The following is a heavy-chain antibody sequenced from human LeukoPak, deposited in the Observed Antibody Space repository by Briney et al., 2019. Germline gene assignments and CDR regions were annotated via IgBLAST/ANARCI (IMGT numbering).Heavy chain of an antibody. Sequence: PGGSLRLSCAASGFTFDDYAMHWVRQAPGKGLEWVSGISWNSGSIGYADSVKGRFTISRDNSKNTLYLQMNSLRAEDTAVYYCAKQFLGYCSSTSCYTVDYYYYYMDVWGKGTTVTVSS. CDR2: ISWNSGSI. V-gene: IGHV3-9*01. CDR1: GFTFDDYA. J-gene: IGHJ6*03. D-gene: IGHD2-2*02. CDR3: AKQFLGYCSSTSCYTVDYYYYYMDV.